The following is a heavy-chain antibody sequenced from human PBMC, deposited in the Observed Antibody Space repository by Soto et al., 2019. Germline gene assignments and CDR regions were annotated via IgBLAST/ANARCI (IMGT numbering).Heavy chain of an antibody. V-gene: IGHV1-69*13. D-gene: IGHD3-22*01. CDR1: GGTFSSYA. Sequence: GASVKVSCKTSGGTFSSYAISWVRQAPGQGLEWMGGIIPFFGTSNYAQKFQGRVTITADESTSTAYMELSSLRSEDTAVYYCARDSGYYYSPWGQGTLVTVSS. J-gene: IGHJ5*02. CDR3: ARDSGYYYSP. CDR2: IIPFFGTS.